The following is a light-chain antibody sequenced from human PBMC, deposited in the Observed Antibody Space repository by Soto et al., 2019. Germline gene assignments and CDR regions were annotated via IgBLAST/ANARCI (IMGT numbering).Light chain of an antibody. CDR3: CSYAGRSTVI. V-gene: IGLV2-23*01. J-gene: IGLJ2*01. Sequence: QSALTQPASLSGSPGQSITISCTGTSGDIGTYNLVSWYQQHPGRAPKLIIFEGNKRPSGVSNRFSASKSGNTASLAVSGLQAEDEADYHCCSYAGRSTVICGGGTKLTVL. CDR2: EGN. CDR1: SGDIGTYNL.